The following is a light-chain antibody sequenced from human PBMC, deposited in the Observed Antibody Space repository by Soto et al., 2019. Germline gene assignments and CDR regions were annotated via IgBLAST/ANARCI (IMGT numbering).Light chain of an antibody. CDR3: QQYYTYPYT. J-gene: IGKJ2*01. CDR2: DAS. CDR1: QSISSW. Sequence: DIQMTQSPSTLSASVGDRVTITCRASQSISSWLAWYQQKPGKAPKLLLYDASSFKSGVPSRFSGTGSATDFTLTISSLQPADFATYYCQQYYTYPYTFGQGTKLEIK. V-gene: IGKV1-5*01.